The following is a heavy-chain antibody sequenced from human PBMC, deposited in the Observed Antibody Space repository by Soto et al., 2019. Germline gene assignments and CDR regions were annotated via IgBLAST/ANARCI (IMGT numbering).Heavy chain of an antibody. CDR2: INAGNGNT. V-gene: IGHV1-3*01. Sequence: ASVKVSCKASGHTFTSYAMHWVRQAPGQRLEWMGWINAGNGNTKYSQKFQGRVTITRDTSASTAYMGLSSLRSEDTAVYYCARGSGYYYWDDYWGQGTLVTVSS. J-gene: IGHJ4*02. D-gene: IGHD3-22*01. CDR1: GHTFTSYA. CDR3: ARGSGYYYWDDY.